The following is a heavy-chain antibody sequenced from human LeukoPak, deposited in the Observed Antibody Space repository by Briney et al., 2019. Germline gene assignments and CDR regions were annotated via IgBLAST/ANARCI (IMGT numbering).Heavy chain of an antibody. CDR1: GFTVSSNY. D-gene: IGHD4-17*01. V-gene: IGHV3-66*01. CDR3: ARDPYGDYFFDY. J-gene: IGHJ4*02. CDR2: IYSGGST. Sequence: PGGSLRLSCAVSGFTVSSNYMSWVRQAPGKGLEWVSVIYSGGSTYYADSVKGRFTISRDNSKNTLYLQMNSLRAEDTAVYYCARDPYGDYFFDYWGQGTLVTVSS.